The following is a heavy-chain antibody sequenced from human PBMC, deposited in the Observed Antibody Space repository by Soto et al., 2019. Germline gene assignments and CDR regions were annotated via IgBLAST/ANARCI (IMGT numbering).Heavy chain of an antibody. CDR3: ARTWVQLWSYYFDS. V-gene: IGHV4-39*01. CDR1: GGSVGNNFNY. Sequence: SETLSLTCTVSGGSVGNNFNYWAWVRQSPEKGLEWIGSVFFSGSTYYNPSLKSRVTISIDTSKNQFSLRLKSVTAADTAVYYCARTWVQLWSYYFDSWGRGTLVTVSS. J-gene: IGHJ4*02. CDR2: VFFSGST. D-gene: IGHD1-1*01.